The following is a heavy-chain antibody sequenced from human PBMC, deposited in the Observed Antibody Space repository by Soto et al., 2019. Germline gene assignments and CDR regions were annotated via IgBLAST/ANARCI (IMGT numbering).Heavy chain of an antibody. CDR2: INPRGGST. Sequence: QVQLVQSGAEVKKPGASVKVSCNASGYSLSDYLMHWVRQAPGQGLEWMGTINPRGGSTRYAEKFQGRVTMPSDTSTSTIFLELSSLRADDTAVFYCARGSGSFVYGMDVWGQGTTVNVSS. D-gene: IGHD3-10*01. V-gene: IGHV1-46*01. CDR3: ARGSGSFVYGMDV. CDR1: GYSLSDYL. J-gene: IGHJ6*02.